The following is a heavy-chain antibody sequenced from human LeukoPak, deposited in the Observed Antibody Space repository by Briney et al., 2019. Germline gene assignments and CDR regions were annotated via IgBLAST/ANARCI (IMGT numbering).Heavy chain of an antibody. CDR2: INQDGSEK. V-gene: IGHV3-7*01. Sequence: VVSLRLSCVAARFTCSDCGLIWVRQAPRKGLEWVANINQDGSEKHYVDSVKGRFTISRDNAKNSLYLQMNSLRAEDTAVYYCAIRLSYFDDWGQGTLVTVSS. CDR1: RFTCSDCG. CDR3: AIRLSYFDD. J-gene: IGHJ4*02. D-gene: IGHD4-17*01.